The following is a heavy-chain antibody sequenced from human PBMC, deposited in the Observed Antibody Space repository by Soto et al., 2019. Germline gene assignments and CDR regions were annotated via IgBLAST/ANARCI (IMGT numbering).Heavy chain of an antibody. D-gene: IGHD4-17*01. CDR3: ARDLRNPTVNYFDY. V-gene: IGHV1-3*01. CDR2: INAGNGNK. J-gene: IGHJ4*02. Sequence: QVQLVQSGAEVKKPGASVKVSCKASGYTFTSYAMHWVRQAPGQRLEWMGWINAGNGNKKYSQKFQGRVTITRDTSASTAYMELSSLRSEDTAVYYCARDLRNPTVNYFDYWGQGTLVTVSS. CDR1: GYTFTSYA.